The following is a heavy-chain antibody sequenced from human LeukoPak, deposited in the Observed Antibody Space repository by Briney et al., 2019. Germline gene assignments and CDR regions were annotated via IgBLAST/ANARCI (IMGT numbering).Heavy chain of an antibody. CDR2: INQDESQK. J-gene: IGHJ4*02. Sequence: GGSLRLSCAASGFTFSGFWMNWVRQAPGKGLEGLANINQDESQKYYVDSVKGRFTISRDNAKNSLYLQMNSLRAEDTAVYYCARGHHTRGVYDYWGQGTLVTVSS. D-gene: IGHD3-10*01. V-gene: IGHV3-7*01. CDR1: GFTFSGFW. CDR3: ARGHHTRGVYDY.